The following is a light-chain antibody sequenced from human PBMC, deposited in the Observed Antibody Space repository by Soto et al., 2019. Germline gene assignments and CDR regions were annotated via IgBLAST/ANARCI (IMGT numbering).Light chain of an antibody. V-gene: IGKV3-15*01. CDR1: QSISSN. Sequence: EIVMTQSPATLSVSPGERVNLSCRASQSISSNLAWYQQKAGQAPRLLIYRASTRATGVPARFSGSGSGTEFTLTISSLLSEDFAVYYCQQYNDWPFTFGPGTKVDI. CDR3: QQYNDWPFT. J-gene: IGKJ3*01. CDR2: RAS.